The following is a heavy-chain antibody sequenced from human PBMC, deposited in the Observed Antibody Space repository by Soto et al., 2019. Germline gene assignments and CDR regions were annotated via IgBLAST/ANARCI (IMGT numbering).Heavy chain of an antibody. D-gene: IGHD6-13*01. CDR1: GYTFTGYY. CDR2: INPNSGGT. Sequence: GASVKVSCKASGYTFTGYYMHWVRQAPGQGLEWMGWINPNSGGTNYAQKFQGWVTMTRDTSISTAYMELSRLRSDDTAVYYCAREVHSSSWYAFHYWGPGTLVTVSS. J-gene: IGHJ4*02. V-gene: IGHV1-2*04. CDR3: AREVHSSSWYAFHY.